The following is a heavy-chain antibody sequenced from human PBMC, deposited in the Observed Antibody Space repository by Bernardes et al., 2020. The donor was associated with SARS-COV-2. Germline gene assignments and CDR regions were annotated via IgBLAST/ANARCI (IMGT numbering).Heavy chain of an antibody. CDR3: STGGNGATAPGMDV. V-gene: IGHV3-74*01. CDR2: ITPDGRST. D-gene: IGHD1-1*01. Sequence: GGSLRLSCAASGFTFPNYWMHWGRQAPGRGLVWVSRITPDGRSTDYADSVKGRFTISRDNAKNTVYLQMHSLRVEDTAVYYCSTGGNGATAPGMDVWGQGTTVTVSS. CDR1: GFTFPNYW. J-gene: IGHJ6*02.